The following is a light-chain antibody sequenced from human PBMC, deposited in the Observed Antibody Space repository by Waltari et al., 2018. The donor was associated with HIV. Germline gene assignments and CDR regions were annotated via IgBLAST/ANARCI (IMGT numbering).Light chain of an antibody. J-gene: IGLJ3*02. CDR1: NIGSQS. CDR3: QLWDTTSDHPV. CDR2: DDG. Sequence: SYVLTQPPSVSVAPGQTARITCGGDNIGSQSVHWYQQKPGQAPLLVVFDDGDRPSGLPGRFSGSNSGNTATLTIGRVEAGDEADYYCQLWDTTSDHPVFGGGTKLTVL. V-gene: IGLV3-21*02.